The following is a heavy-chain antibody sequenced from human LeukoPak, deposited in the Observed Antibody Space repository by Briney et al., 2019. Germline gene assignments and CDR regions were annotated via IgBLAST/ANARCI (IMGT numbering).Heavy chain of an antibody. CDR2: IYYSGST. CDR3: ATTSARPYYYYYMDV. D-gene: IGHD6-6*01. CDR1: GGSISSSSYY. J-gene: IGHJ6*03. Sequence: SETLSLTCTVSGGSISSSSYYWGWIRQPPGKGLEWIGSIYYSGSTYYNPSLKSRVTISVDTFKNQFSLKLSSVTAADTAVYYCATTSARPYYYYYMDVWGKGTTVTVSS. V-gene: IGHV4-39*01.